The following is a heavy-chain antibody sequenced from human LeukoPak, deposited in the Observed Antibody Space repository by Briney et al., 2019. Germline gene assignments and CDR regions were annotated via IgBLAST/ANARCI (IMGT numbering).Heavy chain of an antibody. V-gene: IGHV1-69*13. CDR2: IIPIFGTA. CDR3: ARDHRQGDYGDYDYALSNWFDP. CDR1: GYTFTSYD. Sequence: SVKVSCKASGYTFTSYDISWVRQAPGQGLEWMGGIIPIFGTANYAQKFQGRVTITADESTSTAYMELSSLRSEDTAVYYCARDHRQGDYGDYDYALSNWFDPWGQGTLVTVSS. J-gene: IGHJ5*02. D-gene: IGHD4-17*01.